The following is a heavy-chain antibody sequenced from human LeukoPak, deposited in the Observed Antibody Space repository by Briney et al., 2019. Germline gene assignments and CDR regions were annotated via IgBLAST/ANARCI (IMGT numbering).Heavy chain of an antibody. J-gene: IGHJ3*02. Sequence: PGGSLRLSCAASGFTFSSYSMNWVRQAPGKGLEWVSYISSSSSTIYYADSVKGRFTISRDNAKNSLYLQMNSLRAEDTAVYYCARSGDSSSWFDAFDIWGQGTMVTVSS. CDR2: ISSSSSTI. CDR3: ARSGDSSSWFDAFDI. V-gene: IGHV3-48*01. D-gene: IGHD6-13*01. CDR1: GFTFSSYS.